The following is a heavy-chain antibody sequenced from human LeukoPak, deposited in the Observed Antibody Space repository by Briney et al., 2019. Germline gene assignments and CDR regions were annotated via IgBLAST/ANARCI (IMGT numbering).Heavy chain of an antibody. V-gene: IGHV3-53*01. CDR3: ARDGFYDSSGYSFHAYWYFDL. CDR2: IYSGGST. Sequence: GVSLSLSCAASGFTVSSNYMSWVRQAPGKGLEWVIVIYSGGSTNYADSVKGRFTISRDNSKNTLYLQMNSLRAEDTAVYYCARDGFYDSSGYSFHAYWYFDLWGRGTLVTVSS. D-gene: IGHD3-22*01. J-gene: IGHJ2*01. CDR1: GFTVSSNY.